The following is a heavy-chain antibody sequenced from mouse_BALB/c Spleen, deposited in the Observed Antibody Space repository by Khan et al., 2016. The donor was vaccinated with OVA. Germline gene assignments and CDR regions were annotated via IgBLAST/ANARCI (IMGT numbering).Heavy chain of an antibody. CDR3: AGGFPAY. Sequence: EVQLQESGPDLVKPSQSLSLTCTVTGYSITSGYNWHWIRQFPGNKLEWMGYIHYSGRTNYNPSLKSRISITRDTSKNQFCLQLNSVTSEDTATYYCAGGFPAYWGQGTLVTVSA. CDR1: GYSITSGYN. CDR2: IHYSGRT. V-gene: IGHV3-1*02. J-gene: IGHJ3*01.